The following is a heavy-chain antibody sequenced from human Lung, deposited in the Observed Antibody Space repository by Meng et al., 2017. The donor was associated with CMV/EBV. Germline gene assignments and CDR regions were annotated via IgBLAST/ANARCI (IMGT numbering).Heavy chain of an antibody. CDR1: GFSFTTYS. CDR3: AKDKYGGYCSSTSCYVIFDY. V-gene: IGHV3-23*01. Sequence: GGSXRLXCVASGFSFTTYSMNWVRQAPGKGLEWVSAISGSGGSTYYADSVKGRFTISRDNSKNTLYLKMNSLRAEDTAVYYCAKDKYGGYCSSTSCYVIFDYXGQGTLVTVSS. J-gene: IGHJ4*02. D-gene: IGHD2-2*01. CDR2: ISGSGGST.